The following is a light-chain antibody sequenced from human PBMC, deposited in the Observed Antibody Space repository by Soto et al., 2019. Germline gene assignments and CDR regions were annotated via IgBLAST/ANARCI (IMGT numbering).Light chain of an antibody. V-gene: IGKV4-1*01. CDR1: QSVLYSSNNKNY. CDR2: WAS. Sequence: DIVMTQSPDSLAVSLGERATINCQSSQSVLYSSNNKNYLAWYQQQPGQPPKLLIFWASSRKSGVPDRFSGSGSGTDFTLTISSLQAEDVAIYYCQQFYSTPLPFGGGTKVEIK. J-gene: IGKJ4*01. CDR3: QQFYSTPLP.